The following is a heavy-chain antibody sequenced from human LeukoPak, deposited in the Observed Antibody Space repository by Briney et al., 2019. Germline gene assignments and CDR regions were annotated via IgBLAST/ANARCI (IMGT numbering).Heavy chain of an antibody. V-gene: IGHV3-74*03. Sequence: PGGSLRLSCAASGFSFSSYWMHWVRQAPGKGLVWVARISPDGSSALSAASVRGRFPISRDNAENTLYLQLNSLKAEDTAVYYCARVSFCPRCHFDYWGQGTLVTVSS. D-gene: IGHD2/OR15-2a*01. J-gene: IGHJ4*02. CDR1: GFSFSSYW. CDR3: ARVSFCPRCHFDY. CDR2: ISPDGSSA.